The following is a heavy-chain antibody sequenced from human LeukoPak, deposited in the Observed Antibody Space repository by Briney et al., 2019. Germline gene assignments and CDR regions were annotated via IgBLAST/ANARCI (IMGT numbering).Heavy chain of an antibody. J-gene: IGHJ5*02. CDR2: MNPSSGNT. V-gene: IGHV1-8*01. CDR1: GYTFTTYD. D-gene: IGHD6-13*01. CDR3: ARGGTSWYGTNNWFDP. Sequence: ASVKVSCKASGYTFTTYDINWVRQATGQGLEWMGWMNPSSGNTGYAQKVQGRVTMSRDNSISTAYMELSSLTSEDTAVYYCARGGTSWYGTNNWFDPWGQGTLVTVSS.